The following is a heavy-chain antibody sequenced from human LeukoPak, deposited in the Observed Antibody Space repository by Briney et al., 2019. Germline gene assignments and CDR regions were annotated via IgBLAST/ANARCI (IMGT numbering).Heavy chain of an antibody. CDR2: IYPGDSDT. V-gene: IGHV5-51*01. Sequence: GESLKISCKVSGYSFTNYRIGWVRQMPGKGLEWMGIIYPGDSDTRYSPTFQGQVTISADKSITTAYLQWSSLKASDTAMYYCARTSGWSRIDYWGQGTLVTVSS. CDR3: ARTSGWSRIDY. D-gene: IGHD6-19*01. J-gene: IGHJ4*02. CDR1: GYSFTNYR.